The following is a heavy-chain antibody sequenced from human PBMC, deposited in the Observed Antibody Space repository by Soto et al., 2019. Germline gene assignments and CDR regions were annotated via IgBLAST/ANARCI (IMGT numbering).Heavy chain of an antibody. CDR2: IDYRGNT. J-gene: IGHJ4*02. V-gene: IGHV4-34*02. CDR1: GGSFSGLS. D-gene: IGHD2-21*01. Sequence: QVQLQQWGAGQLRASETLSLTCAVYGGSFSGLSWNWIRQSPGKKLEWIGEIDYRGNTNYNPSLRSHVILSVDASKNQFSLNVKSVTAADAANYYCARSRKSGDHALGLEYWSRGTLVTVSS. CDR3: ARSRKSGDHALGLEY.